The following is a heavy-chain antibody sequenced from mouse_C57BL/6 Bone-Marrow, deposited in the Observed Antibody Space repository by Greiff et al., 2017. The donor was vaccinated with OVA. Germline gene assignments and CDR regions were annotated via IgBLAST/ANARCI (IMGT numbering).Heavy chain of an antibody. V-gene: IGHV1-53*01. J-gene: IGHJ4*01. Sequence: QVQLQQPGTELVKPGASVKLSCKASGYTFTSYWMHWVKQRPGQGLEWIGNINPSNGGTNYNEKFKSKATLTVDKSSSTAYMRLSSLTSEDSAVYYCERGDYPCYGRSAYYYAMDYWGQGTSVTVSA. CDR1: GYTFTSYW. CDR3: ERGDYPCYGRSAYYYAMDY. CDR2: INPSNGGT. D-gene: IGHD1-1*01.